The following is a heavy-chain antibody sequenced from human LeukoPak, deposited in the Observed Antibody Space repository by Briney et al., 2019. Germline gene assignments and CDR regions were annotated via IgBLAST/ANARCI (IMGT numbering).Heavy chain of an antibody. CDR2: ISGRGDNT. CDR3: AKRPRWLQFHY. CDR1: GFTFSSYA. Sequence: GGSLRLSCAASGFTFSSYAMSWVRQAPGKGLEWVSGISGRGDNTSYADSVKGRFTISRDNSKNTLYLQMNSPRAEDTAVYYCAKRPRWLQFHYWGQGTLVTVSS. J-gene: IGHJ4*02. V-gene: IGHV3-23*01. D-gene: IGHD5-24*01.